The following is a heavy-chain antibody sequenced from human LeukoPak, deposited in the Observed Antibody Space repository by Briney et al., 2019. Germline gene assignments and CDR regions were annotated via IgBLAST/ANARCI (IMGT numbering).Heavy chain of an antibody. V-gene: IGHV3-74*01. Sequence: GGSLRLSCAASGFTFSSYWMHWVRQAPGKGLVWVSRINSDGSSTSYADSVKGRFTISRDNAKNSLYLQMNSLRAEDTAVYYCARDKVGATVGDAFDIWGQGTMVTVSS. J-gene: IGHJ3*02. D-gene: IGHD1-26*01. CDR1: GFTFSSYW. CDR2: INSDGSST. CDR3: ARDKVGATVGDAFDI.